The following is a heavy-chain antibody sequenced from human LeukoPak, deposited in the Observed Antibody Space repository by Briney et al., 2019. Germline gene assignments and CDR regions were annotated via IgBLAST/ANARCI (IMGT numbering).Heavy chain of an antibody. CDR3: ARARSGPARDYFDS. J-gene: IGHJ4*02. V-gene: IGHV4-30-4*01. D-gene: IGHD6-6*01. CDR1: GGSISSGDYY. Sequence: NPSETLSLTCTVSGGSISSGDYYWSWIRQPPGKGLEWIGYIYYSGSTYYNPSLKSRVTISVDTSKNQFSLKLSSVTAADTAVYFCARARSGPARDYFDSWGQGILVTVSS. CDR2: IYYSGST.